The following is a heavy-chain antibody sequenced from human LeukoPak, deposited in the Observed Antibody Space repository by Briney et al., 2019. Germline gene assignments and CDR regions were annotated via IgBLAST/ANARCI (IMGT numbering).Heavy chain of an antibody. V-gene: IGHV4-34*01. Sequence: PSETLSLTCAVYGGSFSGYYWSWLRQPPGKGLEWLGEINHSGSTNYNPSLKSRVTISVDTSKNQFSLKLSSVTAADTAVYYCAREIYRGYPYNDYWGQGTLVTVSS. D-gene: IGHD5-12*01. CDR2: INHSGST. CDR1: GGSFSGYY. CDR3: AREIYRGYPYNDY. J-gene: IGHJ4*02.